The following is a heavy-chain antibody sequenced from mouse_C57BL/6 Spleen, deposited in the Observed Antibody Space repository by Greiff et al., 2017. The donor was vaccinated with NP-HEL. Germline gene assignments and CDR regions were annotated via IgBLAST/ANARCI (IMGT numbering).Heavy chain of an antibody. D-gene: IGHD1-1*01. CDR2: IHPNSGST. CDR1: GYTFTSYW. V-gene: IGHV1-64*01. Sequence: VKLQQPGAELVKPGASVKLSCKASGYTFTSYWMHWVKQRPGQGLEWIGMIHPNSGSTNYNEKFKSKATLTVDKSSSTAYMQLSSLTSEDSAVYYCARCWGSSYWYFDVWGTGTTVTVSS. J-gene: IGHJ1*03. CDR3: ARCWGSSYWYFDV.